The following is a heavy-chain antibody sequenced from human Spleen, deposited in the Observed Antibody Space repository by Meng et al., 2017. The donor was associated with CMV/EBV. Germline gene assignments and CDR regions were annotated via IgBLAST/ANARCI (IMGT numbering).Heavy chain of an antibody. J-gene: IGHJ5*02. CDR3: ARTDFWGAYDTEISWFDP. Sequence: SETLSLTCTVSGASVNSGDYYWSWIRQPPGKGLEWIGYIYYSGNTKYNPSLKSRVTISVDTSKNQFSLKLTSVTAADTAVYYCARTDFWGAYDTEISWFDPWGQGTLVTVSS. D-gene: IGHD3-3*01. CDR1: GASVNSGDYY. V-gene: IGHV4-61*08. CDR2: IYYSGNT.